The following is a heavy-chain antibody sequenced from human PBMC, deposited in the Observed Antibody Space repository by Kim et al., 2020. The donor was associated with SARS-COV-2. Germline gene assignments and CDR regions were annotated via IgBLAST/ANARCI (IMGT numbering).Heavy chain of an antibody. CDR2: FDPEDGET. J-gene: IGHJ4*02. CDR1: GYTLTELS. D-gene: IGHD6-6*01. CDR3: AIPYSSSSQYYFDY. Sequence: ASVKVSCKVSGYTLTELSMHWVRQAPGKGLEWMGGFDPEDGETIYAQKFQGRVTMTEDTSTDTAYMELSSLRSEDTAVYYCAIPYSSSSQYYFDYWGQGTLVTVSS. V-gene: IGHV1-24*01.